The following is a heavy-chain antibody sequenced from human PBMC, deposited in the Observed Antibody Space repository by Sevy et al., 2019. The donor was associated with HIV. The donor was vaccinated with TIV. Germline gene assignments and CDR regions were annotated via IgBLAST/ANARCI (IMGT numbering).Heavy chain of an antibody. CDR1: GFTFSNAW. CDR2: IKSKTDGGTT. J-gene: IGHJ4*02. CDR3: TTDVRCSSTSCYTW. Sequence: GGYLRLSCAASGFTFSNAWMSWVRQAPGKGLEWVGRIKSKTDGGTTDYAAPVKGRFTISRDDSKNTLYLQMNSLKTEHTAVYYCTTDVRCSSTSCYTWWGQGTLVTVSS. D-gene: IGHD2-2*02. V-gene: IGHV3-15*01.